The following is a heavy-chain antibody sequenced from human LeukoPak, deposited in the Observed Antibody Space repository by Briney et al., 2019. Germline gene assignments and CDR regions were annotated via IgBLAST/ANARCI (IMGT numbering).Heavy chain of an antibody. Sequence: PGGSLRLSCVASGITFSNAWMIWVRQAPGKGLEWVGRIKSKTDGGTTDYAAPVKGRFTISRDDSKNTLYLQMNSLKTEDTAVFYCTTVARAKTAYYALTGYYYYYLDVWGKGTTVTVSS. CDR3: TTVARAKTAYYALTGYYYYYLDV. J-gene: IGHJ6*03. V-gene: IGHV3-15*01. CDR2: IKSKTDGGTT. CDR1: GITFSNAW. D-gene: IGHD3-9*01.